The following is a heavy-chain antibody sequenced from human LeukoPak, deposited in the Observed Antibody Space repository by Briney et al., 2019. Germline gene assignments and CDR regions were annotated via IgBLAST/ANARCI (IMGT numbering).Heavy chain of an antibody. J-gene: IGHJ3*02. V-gene: IGHV3-48*03. CDR1: GFTFSSYE. D-gene: IGHD3-10*01. Sequence: GGTLRLSCAASGFTFSSYEMNWVRQAPGKGLEWVSYISSSGSTIYYADSVKGRFTISRDNAKNSLYLQMNSLRAEDTAVYYCAREDGRMVRGVMVLAFDIWGQGTMVTVSS. CDR2: ISSSGSTI. CDR3: AREDGRMVRGVMVLAFDI.